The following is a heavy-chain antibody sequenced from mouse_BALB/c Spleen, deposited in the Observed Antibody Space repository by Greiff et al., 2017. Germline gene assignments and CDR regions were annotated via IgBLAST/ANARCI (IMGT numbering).Heavy chain of an antibody. CDR3: ASGIYYDYRGWFAY. Sequence: EVQLVESGGGLVQPGGSLKLSCAASGFDFSRYWMSWVRQAPGKGLEWIGEINPDSSTINYTPSLKDKFIISRDNAKNTLYLQMSSLKSEDTAMYYCASGIYYDYRGWFAYWGQGTLVTVSA. J-gene: IGHJ3*01. V-gene: IGHV4-1*02. D-gene: IGHD2-4*01. CDR2: INPDSSTI. CDR1: GFDFSRYW.